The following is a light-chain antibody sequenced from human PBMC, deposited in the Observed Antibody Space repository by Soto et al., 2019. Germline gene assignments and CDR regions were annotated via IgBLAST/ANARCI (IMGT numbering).Light chain of an antibody. CDR3: SSYAGSNKLI. V-gene: IGLV2-8*01. CDR1: SSDLGDYDY. Sequence: QSVLTQPPSASGSPGQSVTISCTGTSSDLGDYDYVSWYQQRPGKAPKRMIYEVSKRPSGVPDRFSGSKSGNTASLTVTGLQAEDEADYYCSSYAGSNKLIFGGGTKRPS. CDR2: EVS. J-gene: IGLJ2*01.